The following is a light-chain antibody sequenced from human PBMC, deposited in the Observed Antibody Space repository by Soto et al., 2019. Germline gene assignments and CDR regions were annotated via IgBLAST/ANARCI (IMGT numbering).Light chain of an antibody. Sequence: EIVLTQSPATLSLSPGERATLSCRASQSVSTYLAWYQQKPGQAPRLLIYDASKRATGIPARFSGSGSGTDFTLTITSLESEDFVVYYCQQRSTWPPRLTFGGGTKVEIK. CDR1: QSVSTY. V-gene: IGKV3-11*01. J-gene: IGKJ4*01. CDR3: QQRSTWPPRLT. CDR2: DAS.